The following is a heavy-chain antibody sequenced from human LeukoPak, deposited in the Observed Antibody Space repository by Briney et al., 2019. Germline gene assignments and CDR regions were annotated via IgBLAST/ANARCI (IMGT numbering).Heavy chain of an antibody. V-gene: IGHV3-21*01. CDR2: ISSSSSYI. D-gene: IGHD3-16*02. CDR3: ARALGDYVWGSYRTAEYFQH. Sequence: GGSLRLSCAASGFTFSSYSMNWVRQAPGKGLEWVSSISSSSSYIYCADSVKGRFTISRDNAKNSLYLQMNSLRAEDTAVYYCARALGDYVWGSYRTAEYFQHWGQGTLVTVSS. J-gene: IGHJ1*01. CDR1: GFTFSSYS.